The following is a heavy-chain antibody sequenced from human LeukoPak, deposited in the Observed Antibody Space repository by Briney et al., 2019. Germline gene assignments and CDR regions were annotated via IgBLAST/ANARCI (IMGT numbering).Heavy chain of an antibody. D-gene: IGHD2-2*01. CDR3: TTGPGYCSSTSCYWSFDY. CDR1: GFTFSNAW. Sequence: GGSLRLSCAASGFTFSNAWMSWVRQAPGKGLEWVGRIKGKTDGGTTDYAAPVKGRFTISRDDSKNTLYLQMNSLKTEDTAVYYRTTGPGYCSSTSCYWSFDYWGQGTLVTVSS. CDR2: IKGKTDGGTT. V-gene: IGHV3-15*01. J-gene: IGHJ4*02.